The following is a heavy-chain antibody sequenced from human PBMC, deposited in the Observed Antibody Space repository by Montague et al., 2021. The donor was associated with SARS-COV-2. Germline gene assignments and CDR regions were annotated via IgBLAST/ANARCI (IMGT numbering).Heavy chain of an antibody. V-gene: IGHV5-51*01. CDR2: IYPGDSDT. CDR3: ARRIHGTYYFDY. CDR1: GYRFSSYW. Sequence: QSGAEVKTLGESLKISCKGSGYRFSSYWIGWVRQMSGKGLEWMGIIYPGDSDTRYSPSFQSQVTISADKSITTAYLQWSSLKASDTAMYYCARRIHGTYYFDYWGQGTLVTVSS. D-gene: IGHD1-14*01. J-gene: IGHJ4*02.